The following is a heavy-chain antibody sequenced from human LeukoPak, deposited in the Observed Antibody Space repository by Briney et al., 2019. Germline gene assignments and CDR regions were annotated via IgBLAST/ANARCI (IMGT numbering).Heavy chain of an antibody. CDR2: INHNGNVN. Sequence: PGGSLRLSCAASGFTFSSYWMNRARQAPGKGLEWVASINHNGNVNYYVDSVKGRFTISRDNAKNSLYLQMSDLRAEDTAVYFCARGGGLDVWGQGATVTVSS. J-gene: IGHJ6*02. CDR3: ARGGGLDV. CDR1: GFTFSSYW. V-gene: IGHV3-7*03. D-gene: IGHD3-16*01.